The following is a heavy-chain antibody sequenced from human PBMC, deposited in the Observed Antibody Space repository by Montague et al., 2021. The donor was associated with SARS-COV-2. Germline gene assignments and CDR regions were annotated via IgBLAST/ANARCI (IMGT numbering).Heavy chain of an antibody. V-gene: IGHV4-61*01. Sequence: SETLSLTCTVSGGSVSSGCYYWSWIRQPPGKGLEWIGYIYCSGSTNYXPSLKSRVTISLDTSKNQFSLKLTSVTAADTAVYYCARVSLAAAATRSDYWGQGTLVTVSS. J-gene: IGHJ4*02. CDR1: GGSVSSGCYY. CDR3: ARVSLAAAATRSDY. CDR2: IYCSGST. D-gene: IGHD6-13*01.